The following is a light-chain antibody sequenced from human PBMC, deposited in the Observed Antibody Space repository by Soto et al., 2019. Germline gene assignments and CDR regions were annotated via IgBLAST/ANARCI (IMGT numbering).Light chain of an antibody. CDR3: QHYQNLWA. V-gene: IGKV1-5*01. J-gene: IGKJ1*01. CDR1: QSISSW. CDR2: DAS. Sequence: DIRMTQSPSTLSASVGDRVTITCRASQSISSWLAWYQQKPGKAPKLLIYDASSLESGVPSRFSGSGSGTEFTLTISSLQPDDFAVYYCQHYQNLWAFGQGTKVDIK.